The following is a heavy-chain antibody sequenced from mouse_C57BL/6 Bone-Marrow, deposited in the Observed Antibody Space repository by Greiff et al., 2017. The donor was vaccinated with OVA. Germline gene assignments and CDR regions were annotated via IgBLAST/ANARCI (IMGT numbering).Heavy chain of an antibody. V-gene: IGHV5-4*03. Sequence: EVMLVESGGGLVKPGGSLKLSCAASGFTFSSYAMSWVRQTPEKRLEWVATISDGGSYTYYPANVKGRFTISRDNAKNYLYLQMSHLKSEDTAMYYCARPYGNYLHWYFDVWGTGTTVTVSS. D-gene: IGHD2-1*01. J-gene: IGHJ1*03. CDR3: ARPYGNYLHWYFDV. CDR1: GFTFSSYA. CDR2: ISDGGSYT.